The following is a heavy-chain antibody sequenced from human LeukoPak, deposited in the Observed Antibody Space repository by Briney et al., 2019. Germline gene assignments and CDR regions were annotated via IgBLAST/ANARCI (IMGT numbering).Heavy chain of an antibody. J-gene: IGHJ4*02. CDR1: GGSISSGGYY. D-gene: IGHD2-8*01. CDR2: IYYSGST. CDR3: ARARQPYVYYDY. Sequence: PSETLSLTSTVSGGSISSGGYYWSWIRQHPGKGLEWIGYIYYSGSTYYNPSLKSRVTISVDTSKNQFSLKLSSVTAADTAVYYCARARQPYVYYDYWGQGTLVTVSS. V-gene: IGHV4-31*03.